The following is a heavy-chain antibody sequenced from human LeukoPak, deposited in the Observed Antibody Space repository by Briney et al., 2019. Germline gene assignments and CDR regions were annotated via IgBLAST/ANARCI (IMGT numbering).Heavy chain of an antibody. CDR1: GGSISSGDYY. CDR2: IYYSGST. Sequence: SETLSLTCTVSGGSISSGDYYWSWIRQPPGKGLEWIGYIYYSGSTYYNPSLKSRVTVSVDTSKNQFSLNLSSVTAADTAVYYCARDRTDSSGYYYYFDYWGQGTLVTVSS. J-gene: IGHJ4*02. V-gene: IGHV4-30-4*01. CDR3: ARDRTDSSGYYYYFDY. D-gene: IGHD3-22*01.